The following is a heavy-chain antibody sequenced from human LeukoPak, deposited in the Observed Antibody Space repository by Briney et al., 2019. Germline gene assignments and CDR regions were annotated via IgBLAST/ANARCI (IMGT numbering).Heavy chain of an antibody. Sequence: ASVKVSCKASGYTFTNYYIQWVRQAPGQGLEWMGIINPSDGSTGYAQKFQGRVTMTEDTSTDTAYMELSSLRSEDTAVYYCATDRYGDYGMDVWGQGTTVTVSS. V-gene: IGHV1-46*01. D-gene: IGHD4-17*01. CDR3: ATDRYGDYGMDV. J-gene: IGHJ6*02. CDR1: GYTFTNYY. CDR2: INPSDGST.